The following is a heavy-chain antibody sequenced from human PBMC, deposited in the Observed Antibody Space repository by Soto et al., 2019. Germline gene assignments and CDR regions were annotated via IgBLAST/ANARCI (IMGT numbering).Heavy chain of an antibody. CDR2: VSNTGNT. J-gene: IGHJ3*02. CDR1: GGSIRGGYY. D-gene: IGHD6-13*01. Sequence: QLQLQESGPGLVKPSETLSLTCSVSGGSIRGGYYWGWVRQPPGKGLEWIGCVSNTGNTYQSPSLKSRLIISADTPNNQFSLRLSSVTAEDTADYYCARCRFYSSTWYTAFDIWGHGTAVTVPS. V-gene: IGHV4-39*01. CDR3: ARCRFYSSTWYTAFDI.